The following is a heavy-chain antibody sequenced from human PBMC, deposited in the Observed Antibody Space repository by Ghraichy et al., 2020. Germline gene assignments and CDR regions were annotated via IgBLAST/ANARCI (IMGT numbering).Heavy chain of an antibody. J-gene: IGHJ6*03. D-gene: IGHD5-18*01. V-gene: IGHV3-21*01. CDR2: ISSSSIYI. CDR1: GFTFNNSN. CDR3: ARERGYSSSPIYYFYYYMHV. Sequence: GGSLRLSCAASGFTFNNSNMHWVRQAPGKGLEWVSSISSSSIYIYYADSVKGRFTISRDNAKSSLYLQMNSLRAEDTAVYYCARERGYSSSPIYYFYYYMHVWGKGSPVTVSS.